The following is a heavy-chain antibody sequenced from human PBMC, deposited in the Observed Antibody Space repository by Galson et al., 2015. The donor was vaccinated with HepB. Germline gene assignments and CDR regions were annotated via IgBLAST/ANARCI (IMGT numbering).Heavy chain of an antibody. CDR3: ARGTAYSYDSSGYLDTLYDS. Sequence: SLRLSCAASGFTFSSYNIHWVRQAPGKGLEWAAVIWFDGSKDSYADSVKGRFTISRDNSKNTVFLQMDSLRAEDTALYYCARGTAYSYDSSGYLDTLYDSWGQGTLVTVSS. J-gene: IGHJ4*02. CDR2: IWFDGSKD. V-gene: IGHV3-33*01. CDR1: GFTFSSYN. D-gene: IGHD3-22*01.